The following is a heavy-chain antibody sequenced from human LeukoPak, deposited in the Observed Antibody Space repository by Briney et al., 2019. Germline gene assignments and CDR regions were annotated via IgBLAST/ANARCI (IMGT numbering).Heavy chain of an antibody. CDR2: MYYTGTT. V-gene: IGHV4-39*07. J-gene: IGHJ5*02. D-gene: IGHD5-12*01. CDR3: ARSVSAYAGRGWFDP. Sequence: WETLSLTCCVSGGAIRSLGYSWGWIRQPPGKGLEWIASMYYTGTTYYNPSLKSRVTMSVDTSKNQFSLNLTSVTAADTAVFYCARSVSAYAGRGWFDPWGQGTLVTVSS. CDR1: GGAIRSLGYS.